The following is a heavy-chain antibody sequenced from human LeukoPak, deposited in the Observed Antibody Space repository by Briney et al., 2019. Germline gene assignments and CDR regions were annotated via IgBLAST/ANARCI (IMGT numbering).Heavy chain of an antibody. CDR3: ARDRGAFDI. CDR2: ISGSTEST. CDR1: GFTFSSYA. Sequence: GGSLRLSCAASGFTFSSYAMTWVRQAPGKGLEWVSSISGSTESTYYADSVKGRFTISRDNSKNTLYLQMNSLRAEDTAVYYCARDRGAFDIWGQGTMVTVSS. J-gene: IGHJ3*02. V-gene: IGHV3-23*01. D-gene: IGHD3-10*01.